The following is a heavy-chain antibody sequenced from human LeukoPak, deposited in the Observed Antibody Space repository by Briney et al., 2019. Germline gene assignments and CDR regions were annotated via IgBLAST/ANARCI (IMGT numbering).Heavy chain of an antibody. Sequence: GGSLRLSCTASGFTFGDYAMSWVRQAPGKGLEWVGFIRGKAYGGTTEYAASVKGRFTISRDDSKSIAYLQMNSLKTEDTAVYYCTRVRGIAAAGTFYYYGMDVWGKGTTVTVSS. J-gene: IGHJ6*04. CDR3: TRVRGIAAAGTFYYYGMDV. D-gene: IGHD6-13*01. V-gene: IGHV3-49*04. CDR1: GFTFGDYA. CDR2: IRGKAYGGTT.